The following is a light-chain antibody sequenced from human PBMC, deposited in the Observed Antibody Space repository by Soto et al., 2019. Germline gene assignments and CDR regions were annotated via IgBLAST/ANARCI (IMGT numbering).Light chain of an antibody. CDR3: SSYAGSNNWV. J-gene: IGLJ3*02. Sequence: QSALTQPPSASGSPGQSVTISCTGTSSDVGGYNYVAWYQQHPGKAPKFMIYEVNKRPSGVPDRFSGSKSGNTASLTVSGLQTEVEADYYCSSYAGSNNWVFGGGTKLTVL. CDR2: EVN. CDR1: SSDVGGYNY. V-gene: IGLV2-8*01.